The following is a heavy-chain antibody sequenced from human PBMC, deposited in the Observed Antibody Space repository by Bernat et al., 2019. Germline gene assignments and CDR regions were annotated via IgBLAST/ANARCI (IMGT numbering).Heavy chain of an antibody. CDR1: GFRFSSHD. Sequence: EVQLVESGGGLVQPGGSLRLSCAASGFRFSSHDMHWVRQTTGKGLEWVSAIDTAGDTYYPGSVKGRFTISRENAKNSLYLEMNSLRAGDMAVYFCVREQQLGGPDALDIWGHGTMVTVSS. D-gene: IGHD6-13*01. J-gene: IGHJ3*02. CDR3: VREQQLGGPDALDI. CDR2: IDTAGDT. V-gene: IGHV3-13*01.